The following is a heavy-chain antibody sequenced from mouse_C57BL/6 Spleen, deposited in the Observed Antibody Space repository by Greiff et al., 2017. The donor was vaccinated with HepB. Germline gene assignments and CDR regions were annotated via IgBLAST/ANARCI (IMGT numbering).Heavy chain of an antibody. V-gene: IGHV2-2*01. Sequence: QVQLQQSGPGLVQPSQSLSITCTVSGFSLTSYGVHWVRQSPGKGLEWLGVIWSGGSTDYNAAFISRLSISKDNSKSQVFFKMNSLQADDTAIYYCARNRLYDGYYGFAYWGQGTLVTVSA. CDR3: ARNRLYDGYYGFAY. J-gene: IGHJ3*01. D-gene: IGHD2-3*01. CDR2: IWSGGST. CDR1: GFSLTSYG.